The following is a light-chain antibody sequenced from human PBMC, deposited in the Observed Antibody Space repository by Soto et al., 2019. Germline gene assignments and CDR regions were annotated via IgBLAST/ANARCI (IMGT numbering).Light chain of an antibody. J-gene: IGLJ1*01. V-gene: IGLV1-40*01. CDR3: NSYDSSLSGYV. Sequence: QSVLTQPPSVSGSPGQTVTISCTGSSSNIGAGYYVHWYQQLPGTAPKLLIYGNSNRPSGVPDRFSGSKSGNSASLAITGLQAEDEADYYCNSYDSSLSGYVFGTGTKVTVL. CDR1: SSNIGAGYY. CDR2: GNS.